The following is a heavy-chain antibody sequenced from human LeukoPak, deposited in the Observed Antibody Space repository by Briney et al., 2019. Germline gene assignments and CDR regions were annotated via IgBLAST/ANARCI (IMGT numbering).Heavy chain of an antibody. J-gene: IGHJ3*02. CDR3: ARVLGGYCSGTLCAFDI. CDR1: GFTFSSYS. Sequence: LGGSLRLSCAASGFTFSSYSMIWVRQASGKGLEGVSSICQCSTYIYYADSVKGRFTISRDNAKNSLNLQMNSLRAEDTAVYYCARVLGGYCSGTLCAFDIWGQGTMVTVSS. CDR2: ICQCSTYI. V-gene: IGHV3-21*01. D-gene: IGHD2-2*01.